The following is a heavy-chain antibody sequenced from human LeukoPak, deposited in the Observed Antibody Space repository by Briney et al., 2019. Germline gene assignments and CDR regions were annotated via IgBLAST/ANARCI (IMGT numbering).Heavy chain of an antibody. D-gene: IGHD3-3*01. V-gene: IGHV1-69*05. Sequence: GSSVKVSCKASGGTFSSYAISWVRQAPGQGLEWMGGIIPIFGTASYAQKLQGRVTITTDESTSTAYMELSSLRSEDTAVYYCASSLEWLPRYYYYYMDVWGKGTTVTVSS. J-gene: IGHJ6*03. CDR1: GGTFSSYA. CDR2: IIPIFGTA. CDR3: ASSLEWLPRYYYYYMDV.